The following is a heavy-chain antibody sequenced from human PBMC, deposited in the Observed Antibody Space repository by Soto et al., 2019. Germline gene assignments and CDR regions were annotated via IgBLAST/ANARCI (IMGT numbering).Heavy chain of an antibody. CDR3: ARDPLYCSSTSCYNWAWFDP. CDR1: GYTFTSYY. D-gene: IGHD2-2*02. Sequence: QVQLVQSGAEVKKPGASVKVSCKASGYTFTSYYMHWVRQAPGQGLEWMGIINPSGGSTSYAQKFQGRVTMARDTSTSKVYMELSSLRSEDTAVYYCARDPLYCSSTSCYNWAWFDPWGQGTLVTVSS. CDR2: INPSGGST. V-gene: IGHV1-46*03. J-gene: IGHJ5*02.